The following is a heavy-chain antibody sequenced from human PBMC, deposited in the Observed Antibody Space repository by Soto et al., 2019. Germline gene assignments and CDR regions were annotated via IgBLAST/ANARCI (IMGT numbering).Heavy chain of an antibody. D-gene: IGHD1-1*01. CDR3: ARARTGKPKFEY. CDR1: GYTFTTSA. Sequence: QVPLVQSGAEVKKPGASVKVSCKASGYTFTTSAMHWVRQAPGQGLEWMGWFNAGNGNTKYSQRFQDRVTITRDTSASTAYMELSSLRSEDTAVYYCARARTGKPKFEYWGQGTLVTVFS. J-gene: IGHJ4*02. V-gene: IGHV1-3*01. CDR2: FNAGNGNT.